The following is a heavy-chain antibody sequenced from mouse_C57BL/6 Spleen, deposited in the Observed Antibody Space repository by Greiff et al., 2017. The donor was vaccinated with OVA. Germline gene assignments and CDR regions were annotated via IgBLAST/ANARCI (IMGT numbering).Heavy chain of an antibody. Sequence: VQLQQSGPELVKPGASVKLSCKASGYTFTSYDINWVKQRPGQGLEWIGWIYPRDGSTKYNEKFKGKATLTVDTSSSTAYMELHSLQSEDSAVYFCARYGYYGSSLYWYFDVWGTGTTVTVSS. CDR2: IYPRDGST. J-gene: IGHJ1*03. CDR3: ARYGYYGSSLYWYFDV. D-gene: IGHD1-1*01. V-gene: IGHV1-85*01. CDR1: GYTFTSYD.